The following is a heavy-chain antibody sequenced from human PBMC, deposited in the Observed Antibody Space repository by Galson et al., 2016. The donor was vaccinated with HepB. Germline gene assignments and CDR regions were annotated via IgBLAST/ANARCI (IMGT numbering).Heavy chain of an antibody. V-gene: IGHV3-33*01. J-gene: IGHJ3*02. D-gene: IGHD1-7*01. CDR3: TRDKTTPLLFAAFDS. CDR2: ILSNGSDK. Sequence: SLRLSCAASGLAFNTYDMHWVRQAPGKGLEWAARILSNGSDKKYVDSVKGRFTIFRDNSRNTLYLQMNSLRVEDTAVYYCTRDKTTPLLFAAFDSWGQGRMVTVSS. CDR1: GLAFNTYD.